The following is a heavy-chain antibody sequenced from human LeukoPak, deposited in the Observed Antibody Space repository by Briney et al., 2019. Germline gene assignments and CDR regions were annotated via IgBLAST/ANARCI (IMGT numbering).Heavy chain of an antibody. Sequence: GASVKVSCKASGYIFTSHAMHWVRQAPGQDLEWMGWVNVGNGDTKYSQNFQGRVTITRDTSANTAYMELSSLTTEDTAVYYCARRLYGSGNNPFDHWGQGTQVIVSS. J-gene: IGHJ4*02. CDR1: GYIFTSHA. CDR3: ARRLYGSGNNPFDH. V-gene: IGHV1-3*01. CDR2: VNVGNGDT. D-gene: IGHD3-10*01.